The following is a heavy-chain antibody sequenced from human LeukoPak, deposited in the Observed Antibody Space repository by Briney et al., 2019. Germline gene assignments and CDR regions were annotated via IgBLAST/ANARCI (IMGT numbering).Heavy chain of an antibody. Sequence: ASVKVSCKASGGTFSSYAISWVRQAPGQGLEWMGGIIPIFGTANYAQKFQGRVTITTDESTSTAYMELSSLRSEDTAVYYCARGTLSLIPVRGGFDPWGQGTLVTVSS. J-gene: IGHJ5*02. D-gene: IGHD3-10*01. CDR2: IIPIFGTA. CDR3: ARGTLSLIPVRGGFDP. CDR1: GGTFSSYA. V-gene: IGHV1-69*05.